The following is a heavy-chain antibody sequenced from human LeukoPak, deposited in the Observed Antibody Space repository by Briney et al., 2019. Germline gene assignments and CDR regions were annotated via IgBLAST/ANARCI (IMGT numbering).Heavy chain of an antibody. CDR2: IYHSGST. J-gene: IGHJ6*03. V-gene: IGHV4-38-2*01. CDR1: GYSISSGYY. CDR3: ARHPAGGTFIGYYMDV. Sequence: PSETLSLTCAVSGYSISSGYYWGWIRQPPGKGLEGIGSIYHSGSTYYNPSLKSRVTISVDTSKNQFSLKLSSVTAADTAVYYCARHPAGGTFIGYYMDVWGKGTTVTVSS. D-gene: IGHD6-13*01.